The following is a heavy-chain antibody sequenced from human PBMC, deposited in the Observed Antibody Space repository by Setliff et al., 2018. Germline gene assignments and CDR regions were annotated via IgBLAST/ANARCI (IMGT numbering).Heavy chain of an antibody. CDR1: GYSISSGYY. J-gene: IGHJ2*01. D-gene: IGHD3-3*01. V-gene: IGHV4-38-2*02. Sequence: PSETLSLTCAVSGYSISSGYYWGWIRQPPGKGLEWIGSIYHSGSTYYNPSLKSRVTISVDTSKNQFSLKLSSVTAADTAVYYCARDILNFWSGFVLRYFDLWGRGTLVTVSS. CDR2: IYHSGST. CDR3: ARDILNFWSGFVLRYFDL.